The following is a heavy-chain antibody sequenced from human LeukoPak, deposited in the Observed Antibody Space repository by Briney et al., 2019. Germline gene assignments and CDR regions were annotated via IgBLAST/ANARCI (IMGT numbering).Heavy chain of an antibody. CDR1: GGTFSSYA. D-gene: IGHD6-19*01. Sequence: GASVKVSCKASGGTFSSYAISWVRQAPGQGLEWMGRIIPILGIANYAQKFQGRVTITADKSTSTAYMELSSLRSEDTAVYYCARGDPSSVWYSYWGQGTLVTVSS. CDR2: IIPILGIA. J-gene: IGHJ4*02. CDR3: ARGDPSSVWYSY. V-gene: IGHV1-69*04.